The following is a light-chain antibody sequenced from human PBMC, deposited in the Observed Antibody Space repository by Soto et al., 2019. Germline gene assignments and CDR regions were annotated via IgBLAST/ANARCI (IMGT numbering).Light chain of an antibody. J-gene: IGLJ2*01. CDR2: DVS. CDR1: SSDVGGYNY. V-gene: IGLV2-14*01. CDR3: SSYTSSSTPVV. Sequence: QSVLTQPASVSGSPGQSITISCTGTSSDVGGYNYVSWYQQHPGKAPKLMIYDVSNRPSGVSNRFSGSKSGHTASLTISGLQAEDEADYYCSSYTSSSTPVVFGGGTKVTVL.